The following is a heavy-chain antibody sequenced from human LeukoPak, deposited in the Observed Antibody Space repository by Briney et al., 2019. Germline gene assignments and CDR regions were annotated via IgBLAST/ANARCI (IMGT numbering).Heavy chain of an antibody. CDR1: GGSFSGYY. J-gene: IGHJ6*02. CDR3: ATLPYCSSTSCYYYGMDV. CDR2: INHSGST. Sequence: SETLSLTCAVYGGSFSGYYWSWIRQPPGKGLEWVGEINHSGSTNCNPSLKSRVTISVDTSKNQFSLKLSSVTAADTAVYYCATLPYCSSTSCYYYGMDVWGQGTTVTVSS. V-gene: IGHV4-34*01. D-gene: IGHD2-2*01.